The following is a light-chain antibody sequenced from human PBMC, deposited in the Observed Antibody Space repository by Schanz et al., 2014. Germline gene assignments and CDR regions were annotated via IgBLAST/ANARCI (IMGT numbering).Light chain of an antibody. CDR2: DVG. CDR1: SSDVGGYNY. J-gene: IGLJ2*01. V-gene: IGLV2-14*03. Sequence: QSALTQPASVSGSPGQSITISCTGTSSDVGGYNYVSWYQQHPGKAPKLIIHDVGNRPLGVSNRFSGSKSGNTASLTISGLQAEDEADYYCSSYTSSRTLVFGGGTKLTVL. CDR3: SSYTSSRTLV.